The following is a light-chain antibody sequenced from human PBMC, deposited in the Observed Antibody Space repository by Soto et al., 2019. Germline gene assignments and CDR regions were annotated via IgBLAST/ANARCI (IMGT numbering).Light chain of an antibody. CDR1: QTVGRY. V-gene: IGKV3-11*01. CDR2: DAS. Sequence: DIVSTQSPATLSLSPEDRVTLSCRASQTVGRYLSWYQHSPGQGPRLLVYDASNRATGVPARFSGSGSETDFTLTISSLEPEDFAVYYCQQRLHWPITFDQGTRLEIK. J-gene: IGKJ5*01. CDR3: QQRLHWPIT.